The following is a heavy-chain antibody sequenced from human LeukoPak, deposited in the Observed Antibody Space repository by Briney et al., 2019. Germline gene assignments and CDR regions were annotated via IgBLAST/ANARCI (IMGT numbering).Heavy chain of an antibody. V-gene: IGHV1-2*02. CDR1: GYTFTGYY. CDR3: ARVVRGNSSGDNWFDP. D-gene: IGHD6-19*01. J-gene: IGHJ5*02. CDR2: INPNSGGT. Sequence: ASVKVSCKASGYTFTGYYMHWVRQAPGQGLEWMGWINPNSGGTNYAQKFQGRVTMTRDTSISTAYMELSRLRSDDTAVYYCARVVRGNSSGDNWFDPWGQGTLVTVSS.